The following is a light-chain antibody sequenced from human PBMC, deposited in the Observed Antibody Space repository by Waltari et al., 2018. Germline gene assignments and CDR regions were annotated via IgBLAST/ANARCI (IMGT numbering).Light chain of an antibody. V-gene: IGKV3-20*01. J-gene: IGKJ2*01. CDR3: QQYAKAPDT. CDR1: QTFNSNY. Sequence: EIVSTLSPGTLSLSPGERATLSCRASQTFNSNYLAWYQQKPGQVPRLLIYAASKRATDIPDRFSGSGSGTDFTLTISRLEPEDFAVYYCQQYAKAPDTFGQGTRLEIK. CDR2: AAS.